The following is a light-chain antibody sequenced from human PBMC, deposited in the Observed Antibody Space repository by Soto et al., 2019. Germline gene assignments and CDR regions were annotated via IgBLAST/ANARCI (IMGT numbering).Light chain of an antibody. CDR1: QTIRSW. CDR3: QHYYCYSEA. CDR2: KAS. J-gene: IGKJ1*01. V-gene: IGKV1-5*03. Sequence: DIQMTQSPSTLSGSVGDRVTITCRASQTIRSWLAWYQQKPGKAPKLLIYKASTLKSGVPSRFSGSGSGTEFTLTISSLQPDEFATYCCQHYYCYSEAFGQGTKVERK.